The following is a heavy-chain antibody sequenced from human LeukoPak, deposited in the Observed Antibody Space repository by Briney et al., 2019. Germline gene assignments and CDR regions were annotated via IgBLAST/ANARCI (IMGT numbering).Heavy chain of an antibody. CDR2: IYYSGSI. J-gene: IGHJ4*02. V-gene: IGHV4-30-4*08. CDR1: GGSISSGDYY. CDR3: ARGPYSGYTLRPLDY. D-gene: IGHD5-12*01. Sequence: SQTLSLTCTVSGGSISSGDYYWSWIRQPPGKGLEWIGYIYYSGSIKYNPSLKSRVTISLDTSKNQFSLKLTSVIAADTAVYYCARGPYSGYTLRPLDYWGQGTLVTVSS.